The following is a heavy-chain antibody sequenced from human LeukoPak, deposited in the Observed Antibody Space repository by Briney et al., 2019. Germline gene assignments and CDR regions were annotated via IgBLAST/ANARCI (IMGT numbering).Heavy chain of an antibody. CDR2: ISGCGGST. V-gene: IGHV3-23*01. D-gene: IGHD3-22*01. CDR3: AKDPSLGTYDSSGFPHPPSYFDY. J-gene: IGHJ4*02. CDR1: GYTFSRYD. Sequence: GGPLTLLCAASGYTFSRYDMRWPRQATGKGLEGVSAISGCGGSTYYADSVRRRFTLPRDNSKNTLYLQMNSLRAENTAVYNCAKDPSLGTYDSSGFPHPPSYFDYWGQGTLVTVSS.